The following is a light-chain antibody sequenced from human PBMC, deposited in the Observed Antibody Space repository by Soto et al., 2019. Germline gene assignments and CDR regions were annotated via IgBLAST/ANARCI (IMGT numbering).Light chain of an antibody. CDR3: QQYDTFWT. V-gene: IGKV1-5*01. CDR1: QSISVW. Sequence: DIQMTQPPSTLSASVGDRVTITCRASQSISVWVAWYQQKPGKAPKLLIFDASYLESGVPSRFSGSGSGTEFTLTISSLQPDDFATYYCQQYDTFWTFGQGTKVQFK. CDR2: DAS. J-gene: IGKJ1*01.